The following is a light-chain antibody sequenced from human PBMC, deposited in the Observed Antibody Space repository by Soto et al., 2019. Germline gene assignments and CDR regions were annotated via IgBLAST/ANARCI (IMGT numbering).Light chain of an antibody. V-gene: IGKV3-15*01. Sequence: EIVMTQSPATLSVSPVERATLSCRASQSISSNLAWYQQKPGQAPRLLMFRTSSRATGFPARFSGSGSGTEFNLTISSLQSEDFGVYYCQQYGSSPITFGQGTRLEI. J-gene: IGKJ5*01. CDR3: QQYGSSPIT. CDR2: RTS. CDR1: QSISSN.